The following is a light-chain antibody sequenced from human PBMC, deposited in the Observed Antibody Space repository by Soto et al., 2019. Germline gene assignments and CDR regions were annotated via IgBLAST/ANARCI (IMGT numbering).Light chain of an antibody. V-gene: IGKV1-39*01. Sequence: DVQMTQSPSSLSASVGDSVTITCRSSQTVKTYLNWYQHKPGKAPQLLIYASSRLQTGVASRFSGSGSGTYFSLTISSLQPEDFATYYCQQTSTTPGTFGQGTTLEIK. CDR3: QQTSTTPGT. CDR1: QTVKTY. CDR2: ASS. J-gene: IGKJ1*01.